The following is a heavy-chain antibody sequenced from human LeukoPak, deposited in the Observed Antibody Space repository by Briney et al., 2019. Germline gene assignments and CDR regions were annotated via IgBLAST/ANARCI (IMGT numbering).Heavy chain of an antibody. Sequence: GASVKVSCKASGGTFSSYASSWVRQAPGQGREWMGGIIPIFGPANYAQKFQGRVTITAHESTSTAYMELSSLRSEDTAVSYCARFVVVAATRWFDPWGQGTLVTVSS. J-gene: IGHJ5*02. CDR2: IIPIFGPA. D-gene: IGHD2-15*01. V-gene: IGHV1-69*13. CDR3: ARFVVVAATRWFDP. CDR1: GGTFSSYA.